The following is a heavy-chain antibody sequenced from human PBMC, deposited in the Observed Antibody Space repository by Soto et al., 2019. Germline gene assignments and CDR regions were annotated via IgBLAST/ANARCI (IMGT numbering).Heavy chain of an antibody. CDR3: ARVVPGAEAWFGP. CDR2: ISLYSDGT. V-gene: IGHV1-18*01. Sequence: ASVKVSCKTSGYTFSNYGITWVRQAPGQPLEWLGWISLYSDGTSYAQKFRGRVSMTTDTSTTTAYMELRSLRPDDTAVYYCARVVPGAEAWFGPWGQGTLVTVSS. J-gene: IGHJ5*02. CDR1: GYTFSNYG.